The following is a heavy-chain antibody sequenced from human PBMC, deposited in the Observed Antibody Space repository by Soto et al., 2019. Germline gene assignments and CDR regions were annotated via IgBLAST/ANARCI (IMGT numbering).Heavy chain of an antibody. J-gene: IGHJ4*02. D-gene: IGHD5-18*01. V-gene: IGHV4-31*03. CDR3: ARDPKRGYSYGFDY. CDR1: CGSISSGGYY. CDR2: IYYSGST. Sequence: SETLSLTCTVSCGSISSGGYYWSWIRQHPGKGLEWIGYIYYSGSTYYNPSLKSRVTISVDTSKNQFSLKLSSVTAADTAVYYCARDPKRGYSYGFDYWGQGTLVTVSS.